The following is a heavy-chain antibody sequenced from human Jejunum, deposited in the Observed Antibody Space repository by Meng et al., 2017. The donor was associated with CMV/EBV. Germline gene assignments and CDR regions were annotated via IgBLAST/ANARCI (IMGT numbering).Heavy chain of an antibody. V-gene: IGHV4-39*02. CDR2: VHYTGGK. CDR3: ARLIQSDSYPNWFDP. CDR1: GGSISTNNYY. D-gene: IGHD2-21*02. Sequence: GGSISTNNYYWGWIRQSPGKGLEWIGSVHYTGGKYYNPSLESRVTMSVDTSKNHFSLKVTSVTAADTAVYYCARLIQSDSYPNWFDPWGRGTLVTVSS. J-gene: IGHJ5*02.